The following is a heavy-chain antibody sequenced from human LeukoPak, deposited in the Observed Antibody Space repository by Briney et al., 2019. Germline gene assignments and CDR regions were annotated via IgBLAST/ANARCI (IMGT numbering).Heavy chain of an antibody. D-gene: IGHD6-19*01. J-gene: IGHJ4*02. CDR3: ARDGSGWSDY. Sequence: GASVKVSCKASGYSFTDYYMHWVRQAPGQGLEWMGWINPNSGGTNYAQKFQDRVTMTRDTSISTAYMELSRLRIDDTAMYYCARDGSGWSDYWGQGTLVTISS. V-gene: IGHV1-2*02. CDR1: GYSFTDYY. CDR2: INPNSGGT.